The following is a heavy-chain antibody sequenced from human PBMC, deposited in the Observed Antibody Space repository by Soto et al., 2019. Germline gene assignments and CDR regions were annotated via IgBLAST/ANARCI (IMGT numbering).Heavy chain of an antibody. CDR3: ARAGRLDLFDY. D-gene: IGHD1-1*01. Sequence: PGGSLRLSCAASGFTVSSEYLSWVRQAPGKGLEWVSGIYSGGNTYYADSVKGRFTISRDTSKNTLYPQMNSLRAEDTAVYYCARAGRLDLFDYWGQGTLVTVSS. CDR2: IYSGGNT. J-gene: IGHJ4*02. CDR1: GFTVSSEY. V-gene: IGHV3-53*01.